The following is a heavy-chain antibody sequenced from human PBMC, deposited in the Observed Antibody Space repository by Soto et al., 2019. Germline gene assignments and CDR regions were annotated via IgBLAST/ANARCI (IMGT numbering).Heavy chain of an antibody. CDR3: ARSLTEGYCTITGCYTRPLYGMDV. CDR2: INPNSGGT. V-gene: IGHV1-2*02. Sequence: ASVKVSCKASGYTFSGYYIHWLRQAPGQGLEWMGWINPNSGGTNYAQKFQGRVTVTRDTPTSTAYMELSRLTSDDTAVYYCARSLTEGYCTITGCYTRPLYGMDVWGQGTTVTV. CDR1: GYTFSGYY. J-gene: IGHJ6*02. D-gene: IGHD2-2*02.